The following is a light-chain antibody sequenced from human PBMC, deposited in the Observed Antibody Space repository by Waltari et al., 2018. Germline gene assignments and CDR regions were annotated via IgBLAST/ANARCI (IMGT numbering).Light chain of an antibody. CDR3: QQYNSESYT. J-gene: IGKJ2*01. CDR1: QNIINW. CDR2: KAS. V-gene: IGKV1-5*03. Sequence: DIQMTQSPSTLAASVGDRITITCLASQNIINWLAWYQQKPGKAPKLLIQKASTLESGVPSRFSGSGSGTEFTLTVSSLQPDDSATYFCQQYNSESYTFGQGTKLEIK.